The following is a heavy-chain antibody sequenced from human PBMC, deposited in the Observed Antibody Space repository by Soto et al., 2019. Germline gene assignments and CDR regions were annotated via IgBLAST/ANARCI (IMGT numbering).Heavy chain of an antibody. CDR3: ERGGEGGSSWDPNFDY. CDR1: GGTFSSYA. J-gene: IGHJ4*02. D-gene: IGHD6-13*01. CDR2: IIPIFGTA. Sequence: QVQLVQSGAEVKKPGSSVKVSCKASGGTFSSYAISWVRQAPGQGLEWMGGIIPIFGTANYAQKFQGRVTITADESTRTAYMELSSLRSEDTAVYYCERGGEGGSSWDPNFDYWGQGTLVTVSS. V-gene: IGHV1-69*01.